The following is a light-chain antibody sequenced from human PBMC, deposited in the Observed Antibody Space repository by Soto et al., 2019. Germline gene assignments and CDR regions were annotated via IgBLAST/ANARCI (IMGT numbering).Light chain of an antibody. J-gene: IGKJ1*01. CDR2: GAS. V-gene: IGKV3-20*01. Sequence: EIVWTQSPGTLSLSPGERATLSCRASQSVSSSFLAWYQQKAGQAPRLLIYGASSRATGIPDRFSGSGSGTDFTLTISRLEREDIAVYYCQQYDRSPWTFGQGTKVEIK. CDR1: QSVSSSF. CDR3: QQYDRSPWT.